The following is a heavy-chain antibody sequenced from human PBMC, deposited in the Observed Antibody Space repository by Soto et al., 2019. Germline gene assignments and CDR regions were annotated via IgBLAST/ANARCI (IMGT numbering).Heavy chain of an antibody. Sequence: PSETLSLTCTVSGGSISSSSYYWGWIRQPPGQGLEWIGCIYYSRSTYYNPSLKSRVTISVDTTKNQFSLTLMSVTAADTAVYYCARHPAWFGGTYYYYGMDVWGQGTTVTVSS. CDR1: GGSISSSSYY. J-gene: IGHJ6*02. D-gene: IGHD3-10*01. CDR3: ARHPAWFGGTYYYYGMDV. V-gene: IGHV4-39*01. CDR2: IYYSRST.